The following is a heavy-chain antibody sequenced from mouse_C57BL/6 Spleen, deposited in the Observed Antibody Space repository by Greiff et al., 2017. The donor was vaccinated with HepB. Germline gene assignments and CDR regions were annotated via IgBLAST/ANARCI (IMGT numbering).Heavy chain of an antibody. Sequence: EVKLLESGPGLVKPSQSLSLTCSVTGYSITSGYYWNWIRQFPGNKLEWMGYISYDGSTNYNPSLKNQISITRNTSKNQSFLKLNSVTTEDTATYYCARSYDYGPWFAYWGQGTLVTVSA. CDR2: ISYDGST. V-gene: IGHV3-6*01. D-gene: IGHD2-4*01. CDR1: GYSITSGYY. CDR3: ARSYDYGPWFAY. J-gene: IGHJ3*01.